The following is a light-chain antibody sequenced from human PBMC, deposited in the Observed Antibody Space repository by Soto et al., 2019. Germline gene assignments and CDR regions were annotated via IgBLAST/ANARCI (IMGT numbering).Light chain of an antibody. CDR3: QQYNNWPFT. J-gene: IGKJ3*01. Sequence: EIVMTQSPATLSVSPGERATLSCRASQSISSNLAWYQQKPGQAPRLLIYGASTRATGIPATFSDSGSGTECTLTISSLQSEDFAVYYCQQYNNWPFTFGPGTKVDIK. CDR1: QSISSN. V-gene: IGKV3-15*01. CDR2: GAS.